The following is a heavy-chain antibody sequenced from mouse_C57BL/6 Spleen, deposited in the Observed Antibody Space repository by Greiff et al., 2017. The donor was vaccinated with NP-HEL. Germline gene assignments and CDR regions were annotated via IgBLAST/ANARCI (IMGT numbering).Heavy chain of an antibody. Sequence: VQLQQPGAELVKPGASVKLSCKASGYTFTSYWMHWVKQRPGQGLEWIARIYPGSGNTYYNEKFKGKATLTAGKSSSTAYMQLSSLTSEDSAVYFCAREQGAMDYWGQGTSVTVSS. J-gene: IGHJ4*01. CDR1: GYTFTSYW. V-gene: IGHV1-76*01. CDR3: AREQGAMDY. CDR2: IYPGSGNT.